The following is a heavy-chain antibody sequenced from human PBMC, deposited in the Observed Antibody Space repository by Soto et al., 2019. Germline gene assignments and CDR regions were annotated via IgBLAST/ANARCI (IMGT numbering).Heavy chain of an antibody. Sequence: QVQLVQSGAEVKKPGSSVKVSCKASGGTFSSYAISWVRQAPGQGLEWMGGIIPIFGTANYAQKFQGRVTTTADESTSTAYMELSSLRSEDTAVYYCARARPSYGDYEYYYGMDVWGQGTTVTVSS. CDR2: IIPIFGTA. CDR3: ARARPSYGDYEYYYGMDV. V-gene: IGHV1-69*01. CDR1: GGTFSSYA. D-gene: IGHD4-17*01. J-gene: IGHJ6*02.